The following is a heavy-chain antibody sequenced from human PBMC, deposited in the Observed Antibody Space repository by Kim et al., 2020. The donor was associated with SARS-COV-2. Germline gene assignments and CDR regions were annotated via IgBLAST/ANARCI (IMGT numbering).Heavy chain of an antibody. V-gene: IGHV4-30-2*04. J-gene: IGHJ4*02. Sequence: SGGTYYTPTLKRRVTISVHTAKNQFSLKLSSVTAADTAVYYCATGAAFDYWGQGTLVTVSS. D-gene: IGHD3-10*01. CDR2: SGGT. CDR3: ATGAAFDY.